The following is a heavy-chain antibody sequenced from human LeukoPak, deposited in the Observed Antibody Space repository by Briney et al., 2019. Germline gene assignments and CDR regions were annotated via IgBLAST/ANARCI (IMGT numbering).Heavy chain of an antibody. CDR2: IIPIFGTA. D-gene: IGHD3-10*01. V-gene: IGHV1-69*13. CDR1: GXXFSSXA. CDR3: ARDLHYGSGANWFDP. J-gene: IGHJ5*02. Sequence: SVKVSXXXSGXXFSSXAISWVRQAPGQGLEWMGGIIPIFGTANYAQKFQGRVTITADESTSTAYMELSSLRSEDTAVYYCARDLHYGSGANWFDPWGQGTLVTVSS.